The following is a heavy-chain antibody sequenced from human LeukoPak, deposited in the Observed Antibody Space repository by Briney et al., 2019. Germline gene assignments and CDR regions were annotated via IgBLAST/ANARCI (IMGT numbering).Heavy chain of an antibody. CDR2: ITGRGGTT. J-gene: IGHJ4*02. V-gene: IGHV3-23*01. CDR3: AKSYYYDSSGYYYPLGDY. D-gene: IGHD3-22*01. CDR1: GFTLSSYG. Sequence: GGSLRLSCAASGFTLSSYGMSWVRQAPGKGLEWVSAITGRGGTTYYADSVKGRFTISRDNSKSTLYLQMNSLRAEDTAVYYCAKSYYYDSSGYYYPLGDYWGQGTLVTVSS.